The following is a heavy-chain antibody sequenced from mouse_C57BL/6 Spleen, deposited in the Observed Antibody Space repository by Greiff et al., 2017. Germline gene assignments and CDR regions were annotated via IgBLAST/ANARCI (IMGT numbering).Heavy chain of an antibody. Sequence: VQLQQPGAELVKPGASVKLSCKASGYTFTSYWMHWVKQRPGQGLEWIGMIHPYSGSTNYNEKFKSKATLTVDKSSSTAYMQLSSLTSEDSAVYYCARVYDGYYYAMDYWGQGTSVTVSS. CDR1: GYTFTSYW. D-gene: IGHD2-3*01. J-gene: IGHJ4*01. CDR2: IHPYSGST. CDR3: ARVYDGYYYAMDY. V-gene: IGHV1-64*01.